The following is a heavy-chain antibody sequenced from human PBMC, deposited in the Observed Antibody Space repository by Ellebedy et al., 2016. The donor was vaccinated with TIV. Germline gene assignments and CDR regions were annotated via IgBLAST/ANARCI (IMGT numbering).Heavy chain of an antibody. V-gene: IGHV3-21*01. CDR2: ISSSSTYI. D-gene: IGHD5-18*01. Sequence: GESLKISCAASGFTFSSYRMHWVRQAPGTGLAWVASISSSSTYIYFADSVKGRFTISRDNAKNSLYLQMNSLRAEDTAGYYCARANGWVTDNWGQGTLVTVSS. J-gene: IGHJ4*02. CDR1: GFTFSSYR. CDR3: ARANGWVTDN.